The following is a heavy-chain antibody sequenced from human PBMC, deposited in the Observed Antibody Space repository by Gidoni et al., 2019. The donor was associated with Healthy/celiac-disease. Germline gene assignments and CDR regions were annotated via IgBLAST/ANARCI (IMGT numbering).Heavy chain of an antibody. CDR1: GFTFTSSA. CDR3: AAEVHSSGWYRPIDY. CDR2: IVVGSGNT. D-gene: IGHD6-19*01. J-gene: IGHJ4*02. Sequence: QMQLVQSGPEVKKPGTSVQVSCKASGFTFTSSAVQWVRQARGQRLEWIGWIVVGSGNTNYAQKFQERVTITRDMSTSTAYMELSSLRSEDTAVYYCAAEVHSSGWYRPIDYWGQGTLVTVSS. V-gene: IGHV1-58*01.